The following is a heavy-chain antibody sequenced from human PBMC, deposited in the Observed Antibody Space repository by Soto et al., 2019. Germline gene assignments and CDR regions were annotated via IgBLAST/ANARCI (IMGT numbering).Heavy chain of an antibody. CDR2: IKEDGSEE. V-gene: IGHV3-7*01. Sequence: EVQLVQSGGDLVQPGGSLRLSCVASGFTFSTYWMTWVRQAPGMGLEWVAGIKEDGSEEVYVDSAKGRFSISRDNAKTSLYLQLNSLRAEDTAFYYCATAISSPFSNFDYWGQGSLVTVSS. CDR1: GFTFSTYW. D-gene: IGHD2-2*01. J-gene: IGHJ4*02. CDR3: ATAISSPFSNFDY.